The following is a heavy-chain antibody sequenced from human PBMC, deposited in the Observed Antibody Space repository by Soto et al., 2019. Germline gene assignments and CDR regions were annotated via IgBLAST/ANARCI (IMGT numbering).Heavy chain of an antibody. CDR2: VNPSGGHT. CDR3: ERGGHVVVVTAALDY. D-gene: IGHD2-21*02. J-gene: IGHJ4*02. CDR1: GDTFTDYY. Sequence: QVQLMQSGAEVKKPGASVKVSCKASGDTFTDYYIHWVRQAPGQGLEWMGTVNPSGGHTTYAQHFLGRVTMTRDTSTSTLYMALTSLTSDDTAVYYCERGGHVVVVTAALDYWGQGTLVTVSS. V-gene: IGHV1-46*01.